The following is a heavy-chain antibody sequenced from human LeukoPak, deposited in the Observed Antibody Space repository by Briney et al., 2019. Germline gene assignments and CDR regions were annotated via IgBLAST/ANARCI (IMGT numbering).Heavy chain of an antibody. Sequence: GGSLRLSCAASGFTFSSYGMHWVRQAPGKGLEWVAFIRYDGSGKYYGDSVKGRFTISRDISKNTLHLQMNSLRAEDTAVYYCASQGFLNWFDPWGQGTLVTVSS. CDR3: ASQGFLNWFDP. V-gene: IGHV3-30*02. CDR2: IRYDGSGK. CDR1: GFTFSSYG. D-gene: IGHD2-15*01. J-gene: IGHJ5*02.